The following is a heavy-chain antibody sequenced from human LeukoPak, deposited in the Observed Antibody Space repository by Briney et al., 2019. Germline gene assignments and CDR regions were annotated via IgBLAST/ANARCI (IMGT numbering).Heavy chain of an antibody. CDR1: GYTFTGYY. Sequence: ASVKVSCKASGYTFTGYYMHWVRQAPGQGPEWMGWINPNSGGTNYAQKFQGRVTMTRDTSISTAYMELSRLRSDDTAVYYCARDLGIAVAGHYWGQGTLVTVSS. J-gene: IGHJ4*02. CDR2: INPNSGGT. CDR3: ARDLGIAVAGHY. V-gene: IGHV1-2*02. D-gene: IGHD6-19*01.